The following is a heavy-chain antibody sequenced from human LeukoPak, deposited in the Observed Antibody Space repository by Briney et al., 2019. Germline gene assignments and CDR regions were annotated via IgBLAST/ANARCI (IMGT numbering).Heavy chain of an antibody. CDR1: GFPVSSTY. V-gene: IGHV3-53*05. D-gene: IGHD3-9*01. CDR3: AREVRYFDCLDSIGMDV. J-gene: IGHJ6*02. CDR2: IYSGGST. Sequence: GGSLLLSCAASGFPVSSTYRSWVGRAPGRRREWVSVIYSGGSTYYADSVKGRVTISTDNSKNTLYLQMNSLRAEDTAVYYCAREVRYFDCLDSIGMDVWGQGTTVTVSS.